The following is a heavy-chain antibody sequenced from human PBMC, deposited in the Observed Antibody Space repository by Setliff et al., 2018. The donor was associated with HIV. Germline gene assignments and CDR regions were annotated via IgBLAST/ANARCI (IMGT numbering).Heavy chain of an antibody. V-gene: IGHV5-51*01. CDR1: GYTFTNHW. D-gene: IGHD3-10*01. J-gene: IGHJ5*01. CDR2: IYPGDSDT. CDR3: ARRAKDASARTYNYFDS. Sequence: PGESLKISCEGFGYTFTNHWIAWVRQMPGKGLEWMGVIYPGDSDTRYSPSFQGQVTISADKSIGTAYLPWSSVRSSDTAIYYCARRAKDASARTYNYFDSWGQGTRVTVSS.